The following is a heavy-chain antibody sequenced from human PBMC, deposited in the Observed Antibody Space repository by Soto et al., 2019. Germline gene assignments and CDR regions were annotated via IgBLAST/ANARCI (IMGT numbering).Heavy chain of an antibody. CDR1: GGTLSIYA. CDR2: IIPIFGTA. CDR3: ARDRALYYYGSGSYKHDAFDI. Sequence: ASVKVSCKASGGTLSIYAISWVRQAPGQGLEWMGGIIPIFGTANYAQKFQGRVTITADESTSTAYMELSSLRSEDTAVYYCARDRALYYYGSGSYKHDAFDIWGQGTMVTVSS. V-gene: IGHV1-69*13. D-gene: IGHD3-10*01. J-gene: IGHJ3*02.